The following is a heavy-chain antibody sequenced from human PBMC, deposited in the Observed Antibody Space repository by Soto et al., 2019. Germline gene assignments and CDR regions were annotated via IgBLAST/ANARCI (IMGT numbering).Heavy chain of an antibody. CDR1: GDSISKYY. CDR3: ARRRVLGEVLTHGMDG. V-gene: IGHV4-59*01. Sequence: SETLSLTCVVSGDSISKYYWRWIRQPPGKGLEWIGDVSSSGSTNYNPSLKSRVIMSVNTSKSQLSLKLNSVTAADTAVYYCARRRVLGEVLTHGMDGWGPGIMVSVSS. J-gene: IGHJ6*02. CDR2: VSSSGST. D-gene: IGHD3-16*01.